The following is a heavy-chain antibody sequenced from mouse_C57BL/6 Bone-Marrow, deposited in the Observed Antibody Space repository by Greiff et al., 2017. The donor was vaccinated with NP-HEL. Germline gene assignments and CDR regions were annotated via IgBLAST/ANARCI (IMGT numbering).Heavy chain of an antibody. D-gene: IGHD1-1*01. J-gene: IGHJ4*01. V-gene: IGHV10-3*01. Sequence: DVHLVESGGGLVQPKGSLKLSCAASGFTFNTYAMHWVRQAPGKGLEWVARIRSKSSNYATYYADSVKDRFTISRDDSQSMLYLQMNNLKTEDTAMYYCVRGCYGSSLYAMDYWDQGTSVTVSS. CDR2: IRSKSSNYAT. CDR3: VRGCYGSSLYAMDY. CDR1: GFTFNTYA.